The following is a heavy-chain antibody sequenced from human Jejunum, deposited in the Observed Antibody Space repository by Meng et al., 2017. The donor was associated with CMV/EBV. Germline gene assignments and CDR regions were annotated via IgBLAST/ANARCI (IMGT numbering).Heavy chain of an antibody. CDR2: IGSRNTYI. CDR3: ARDVYDVVPAALNNNYYYGMDV. Sequence: MTWVRQAPGKGLEWVSSIGSRNTYIYYADSVKGRFTISRDNAKNSLYLQMNSLRAEDTAVYYCARDVYDVVPAALNNNYYYGMDVWGQGTTVTVSS. J-gene: IGHJ6*02. D-gene: IGHD2-2*01. V-gene: IGHV3-21*01.